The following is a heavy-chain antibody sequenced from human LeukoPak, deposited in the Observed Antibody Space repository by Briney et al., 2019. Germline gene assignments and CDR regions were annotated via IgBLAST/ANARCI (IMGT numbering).Heavy chain of an antibody. V-gene: IGHV4-38-2*02. D-gene: IGHD3-9*01. CDR3: ARVGDILTGYYLYYFDY. J-gene: IGHJ4*02. CDR2: IYHSGST. CDR1: GYSISSGYY. Sequence: SETLSLTCTVSGYSISSGYYWGWIRQPPGKGLEWIGSIYHSGSTYYNPSLKSRVTISVDTSKNQFSLKLSSVTAADTAVYYCARVGDILTGYYLYYFDYWGQGTLVTVSS.